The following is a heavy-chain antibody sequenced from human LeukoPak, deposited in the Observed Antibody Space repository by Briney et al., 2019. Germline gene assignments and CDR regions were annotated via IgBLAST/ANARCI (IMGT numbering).Heavy chain of an antibody. V-gene: IGHV3-48*04. Sequence: GGSLRLSCAASGFTFSSYSMNWVRQAPGKGLEWVSYISSSSSTIYYADSVKGRFTISRDNAKNSLYLQMNSLRAEDTAGYYCAGNGITGTTWHYYYYYYMDVWGKGTTVTVSS. J-gene: IGHJ6*03. CDR2: ISSSSSTI. CDR1: GFTFSSYS. CDR3: AGNGITGTTWHYYYYYYMDV. D-gene: IGHD1-7*01.